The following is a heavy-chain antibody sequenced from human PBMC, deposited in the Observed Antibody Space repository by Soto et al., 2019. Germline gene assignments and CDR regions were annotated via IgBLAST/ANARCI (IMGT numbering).Heavy chain of an antibody. Sequence: GGSLRLSCSASGFSFSSYPMHWVRQAPGKGLEWAAVISNDGRNKYCADSVKGRFTISRDNSKNTLYLQMNSLRAEDTAVYYCARDSDIAAADYYFDSWGQGTLVTVSS. D-gene: IGHD6-13*01. CDR2: ISNDGRNK. CDR1: GFSFSSYP. CDR3: ARDSDIAAADYYFDS. V-gene: IGHV3-30*04. J-gene: IGHJ4*02.